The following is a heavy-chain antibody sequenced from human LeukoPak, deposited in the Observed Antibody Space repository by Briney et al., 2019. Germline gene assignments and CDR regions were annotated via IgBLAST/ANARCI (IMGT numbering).Heavy chain of an antibody. CDR2: ISSSGSTI. J-gene: IGHJ4*02. D-gene: IGHD6-13*01. V-gene: IGHV3-48*03. CDR3: ARGYSWAAAVREPFNY. CDR1: GFTFSSYE. Sequence: GGSLRLSCAASGFTFSSYEMNWVRQAPGKGLEWVSYISSSGSTIYYADSVKDRFTISRDNAKNSLYLQMNSLRAEDTAVYYCARGYSWAAAVREPFNYWGQGNLVTVSS.